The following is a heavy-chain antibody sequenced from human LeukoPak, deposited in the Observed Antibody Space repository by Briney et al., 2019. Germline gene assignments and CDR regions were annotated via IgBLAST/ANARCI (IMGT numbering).Heavy chain of an antibody. V-gene: IGHV4-4*02. Sequence: PSETLSLTCAVSGGSISSSNWWSWVRQPTGKGLEWIGEIYHSGSTNYNPSLKSRVTISVDKSKNQFSLKLSSVTAADTAVYYCARATSRVAARPLLDYWGQGTLVTVSS. D-gene: IGHD6-6*01. CDR1: GGSISSSNW. CDR3: ARATSRVAARPLLDY. J-gene: IGHJ4*02. CDR2: IYHSGST.